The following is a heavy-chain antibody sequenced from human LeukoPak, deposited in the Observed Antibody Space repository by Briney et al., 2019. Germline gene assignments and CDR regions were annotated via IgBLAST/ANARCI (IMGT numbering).Heavy chain of an antibody. V-gene: IGHV4-59*01. CDR2: IYYSGST. CDR3: ARSPSMVRGVIYWSDP. Sequence: SETLSLTCTVSGGSISSYYWSWIRQPPGKGLEWIGYIYYSGSTNYNPSLKSRVTISVDTSKNQFSLELSSVTAADTAVYYCARSPSMVRGVIYWSDPWGQGTLVTVSS. D-gene: IGHD3-10*01. CDR1: GGSISSYY. J-gene: IGHJ5*02.